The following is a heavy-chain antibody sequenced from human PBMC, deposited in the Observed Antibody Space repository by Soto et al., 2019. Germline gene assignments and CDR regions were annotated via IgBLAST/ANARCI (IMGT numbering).Heavy chain of an antibody. CDR2: ISGSGGTT. J-gene: IGHJ4*02. D-gene: IGHD3-22*01. V-gene: IGHV3-23*01. CDR1: XXTFSSYA. CDR3: AKHPAYYFDSSGYYFFDY. Sequence: PGGSLRLSCAAXXXTFSSYAMSXVXXXXXXXXEWVSAISGSGGTTYYADSVKGRFTISRDSSKNTLYLQMNSLRAEDTAVYYCAKHPAYYFDSSGYYFFDYWGQGTLVTVSS.